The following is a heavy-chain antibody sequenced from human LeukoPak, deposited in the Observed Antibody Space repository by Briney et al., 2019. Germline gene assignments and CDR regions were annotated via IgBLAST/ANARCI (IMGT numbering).Heavy chain of an antibody. V-gene: IGHV3-23*01. D-gene: IGHD2-15*01. CDR3: AKTAVAVAATPWFDS. J-gene: IGHJ5*01. CDR1: GFTFSSYA. CDR2: ISGSGGST. Sequence: GGSLRLSCAASGFTFSSYAMSWVRQAPGKGLEWVSAISGSGGSTYYADSVKGRFTISRDNSKSTLYLQMKSLRAEDTAIYYCAKTAVAVAATPWFDSWGQGTLGTVSS.